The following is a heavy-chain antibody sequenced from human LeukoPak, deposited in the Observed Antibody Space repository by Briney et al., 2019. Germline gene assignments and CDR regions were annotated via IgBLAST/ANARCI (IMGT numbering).Heavy chain of an antibody. CDR1: GFTFSSYS. CDR2: ISSSSSYI. V-gene: IGHV3-21*01. D-gene: IGHD3-22*01. Sequence: GSLRFSCAASGFTFSSYSMNWVRQAPGKGLEWVSSISSSSSYIYYADSVKGRFTISRDNAKNSLYLQMNSLRAEDTAVYYCARESVNYYDSSGYYLDYWGQGTLVTVSS. CDR3: ARESVNYYDSSGYYLDY. J-gene: IGHJ4*02.